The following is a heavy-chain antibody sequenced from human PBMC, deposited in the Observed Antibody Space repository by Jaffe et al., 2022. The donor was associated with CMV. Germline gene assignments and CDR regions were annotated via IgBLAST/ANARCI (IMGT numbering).Heavy chain of an antibody. CDR3: AREGSMVRGAMGGMDV. V-gene: IGHV3-33*01. CDR2: IWYDGSNK. J-gene: IGHJ6*02. D-gene: IGHD3-10*01. Sequence: QVQLVESGGGVVQPGRSLRLSCAASGFTFSSYGMHWVRQAPGKGLEWVAVIWYDGSNKYYADSVKGRFTISRDNSKNTLYLQMNSLRAEDTAVYYCAREGSMVRGAMGGMDVWGQGTTVTVSS. CDR1: GFTFSSYG.